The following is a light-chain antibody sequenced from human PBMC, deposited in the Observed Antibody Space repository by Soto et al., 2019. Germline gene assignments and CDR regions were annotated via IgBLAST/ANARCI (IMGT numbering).Light chain of an antibody. J-gene: IGKJ5*01. CDR3: QQRSSLPIT. CDR1: QSVTRY. V-gene: IGKV3-11*01. CDR2: DAS. Sequence: EIVWTQSPATLSLSPGSRATLSCRASQSVTRYLAWYQQRPGQAPRLLIYDASRRATGIPARFSGSGSGADFTLTISSLEPEDFAVYYCQQRSSLPITFGQGTRLEIK.